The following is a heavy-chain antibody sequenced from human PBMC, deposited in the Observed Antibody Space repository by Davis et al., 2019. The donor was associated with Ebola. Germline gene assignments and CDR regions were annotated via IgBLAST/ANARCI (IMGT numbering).Heavy chain of an antibody. D-gene: IGHD3-3*01. V-gene: IGHV3-74*01. Sequence: GESLKISCAASGFTFSTYWMYWVRQAPGEGLVWVSRINSDGTITIYADSVKGRFTISRDNAKNTLYLQMNSLRAEDTAVYYCARGGYDWGQGTLVTVSS. CDR3: ARGGYD. J-gene: IGHJ4*02. CDR1: GFTFSTYW. CDR2: INSDGTIT.